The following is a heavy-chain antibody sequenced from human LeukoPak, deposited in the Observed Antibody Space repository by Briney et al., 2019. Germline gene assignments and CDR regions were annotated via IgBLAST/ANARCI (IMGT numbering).Heavy chain of an antibody. CDR1: GFTFSDYY. J-gene: IGHJ4*02. D-gene: IGHD2-8*02. CDR3: ARELQLGYCTGGVCRSFDY. Sequence: GGSLRLSCAASGFTFSDYYMSWIRQAPGKGLEWVANIKQDGSEKYYVDSVKGRFTISRDNAKNSLYLQMNSLRAEDTAVYYCARELQLGYCTGGVCRSFDYWGQGTLVTVSS. V-gene: IGHV3-7*01. CDR2: IKQDGSEK.